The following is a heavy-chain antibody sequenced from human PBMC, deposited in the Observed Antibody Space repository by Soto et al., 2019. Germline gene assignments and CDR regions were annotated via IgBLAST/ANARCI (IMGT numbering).Heavy chain of an antibody. V-gene: IGHV4-34*01. CDR3: ARGPITMVRGVSQHLFFDY. CDR2: INHSGST. Sequence: PSETLSLTCTVSGGSISSYYWSWIRQPPGKGLEWIGEINHSGSTNYNPSLKSRVTISVDTSKNQFSLKLSSVTAADTAVYYCARGPITMVRGVSQHLFFDYWGQGTLVTVSS. J-gene: IGHJ4*02. D-gene: IGHD3-10*01. CDR1: GGSISSYY.